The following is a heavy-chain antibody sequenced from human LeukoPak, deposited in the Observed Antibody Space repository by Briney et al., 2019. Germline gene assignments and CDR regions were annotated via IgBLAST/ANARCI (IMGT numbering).Heavy chain of an antibody. D-gene: IGHD4-17*01. J-gene: IGHJ4*02. CDR1: GFTFSSYA. V-gene: IGHV3-23*01. CDR2: ISGSGGST. CDR3: ARGDDYGDYVFYY. Sequence: GGSLRLSCAASGFTFSSYAMSWVRQAPGKGLEWVSAISGSGGSTYYADSVKGRFTISRDNSKNTLYLQMNSLGAEDTAVYYCARGDDYGDYVFYYWGQGTLVTVSS.